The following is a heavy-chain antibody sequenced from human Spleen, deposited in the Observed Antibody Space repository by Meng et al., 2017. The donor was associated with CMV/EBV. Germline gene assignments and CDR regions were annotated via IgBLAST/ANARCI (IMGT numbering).Heavy chain of an antibody. Sequence: QVQLQESGPGLVKPSETLSLTCTVSGGSISSYYWSWIRQPAGKGLEWIGRIYTSGSTNYNPSLKSRVTISVDTSKNQFSLKLSSVTAADTAVYYCASLRGGFGEPPKNWFDPWGQGTLVTVSS. CDR3: ASLRGGFGEPPKNWFDP. CDR2: IYTSGST. J-gene: IGHJ5*02. D-gene: IGHD3-10*01. V-gene: IGHV4-4*07. CDR1: GGSISSYY.